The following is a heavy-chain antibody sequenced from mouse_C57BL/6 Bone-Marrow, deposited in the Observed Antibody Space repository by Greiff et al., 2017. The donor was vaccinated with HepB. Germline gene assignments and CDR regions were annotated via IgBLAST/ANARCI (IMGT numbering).Heavy chain of an antibody. Sequence: QVQLQQPGAELVRPGSSVKLSCKASGYTFTSYWMDWVKQRPGQGLEWIGNIYPSDSETHHNQKFKDKATLTVDKSSSTAYMQLSSLTSEDSAVYYCAITVSYWYFDVWGTGTTVTVSS. CDR1: GYTFTSYW. CDR2: IYPSDSET. V-gene: IGHV1-61*01. D-gene: IGHD1-1*01. J-gene: IGHJ1*03. CDR3: AITVSYWYFDV.